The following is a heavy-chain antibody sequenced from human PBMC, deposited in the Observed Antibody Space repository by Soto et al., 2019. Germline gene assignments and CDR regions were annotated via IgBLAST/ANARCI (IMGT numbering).Heavy chain of an antibody. CDR3: ARGSRDDYNALDY. D-gene: IGHD4-4*01. Sequence: PGGSLRLSCAASGFTLSGYSMYWVRQAPGKGLVWVSCINSDGSTTTYADSVKGRFTISRDDAKNTLYLQMNSLRAEDTAVYYCARGSRDDYNALDYWGQGTLVTVSS. CDR2: INSDGSTT. V-gene: IGHV3-74*01. CDR1: GFTLSGYS. J-gene: IGHJ4*02.